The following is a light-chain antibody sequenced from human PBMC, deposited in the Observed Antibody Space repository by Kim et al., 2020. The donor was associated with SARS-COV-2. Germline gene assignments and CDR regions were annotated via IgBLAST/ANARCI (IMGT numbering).Light chain of an antibody. V-gene: IGKV3-11*01. J-gene: IGKJ4*01. CDR2: DAS. CDR3: QQRSHWPPLT. Sequence: SPGERATLSCRASQSVSNFLAWYQQKPGQAPRLLIYDASNRATGIPARFSGSGSGTDFTLTISSLEPEDSAVYYCQQRSHWPPLTFGGGTKVDIK. CDR1: QSVSNF.